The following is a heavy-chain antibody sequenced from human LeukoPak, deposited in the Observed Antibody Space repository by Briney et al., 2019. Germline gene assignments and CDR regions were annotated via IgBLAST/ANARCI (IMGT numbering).Heavy chain of an antibody. CDR2: ISGSGEST. J-gene: IGHJ3*01. CDR1: GFTFSSYA. CDR3: AKDLPAVAYLHGAFDF. V-gene: IGHV3-23*01. D-gene: IGHD6-19*01. Sequence: GGSLRLSCAASGFTFSSYAMSWVRQAPGKGLEWVSAISGSGESTFYADSVKGRFTISRDNSKNSPYLQMNSLRAEDTALSYCAKDLPAVAYLHGAFDFWGQGTMVTVSS.